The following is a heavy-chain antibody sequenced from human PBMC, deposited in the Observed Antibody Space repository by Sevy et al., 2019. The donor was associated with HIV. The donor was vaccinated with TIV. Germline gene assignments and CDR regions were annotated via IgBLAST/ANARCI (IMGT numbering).Heavy chain of an antibody. CDR2: RKLDGSEK. V-gene: IGHV3-7*01. J-gene: IGHJ4*02. D-gene: IGHD6-19*01. CDR1: GFTFSSYW. CDR3: ARDDIAVAGTPDY. Sequence: GGSLRLSFAASGFTFSSYWMSGVRQAPGKGREGVANRKLDGSEKYYVDSVKGRFTISSDNAKNSPYLQMNSLRAEDTAVYYCARDDIAVAGTPDYWGQGTLVTVSS.